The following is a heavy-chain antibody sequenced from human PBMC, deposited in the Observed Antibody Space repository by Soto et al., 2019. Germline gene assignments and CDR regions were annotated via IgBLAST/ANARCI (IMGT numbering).Heavy chain of an antibody. V-gene: IGHV1-3*05. Sequence: QVQLVQSGAEEKKPGASVKVSCKASGYTFTSYAMHWVRQAPGQRLEWMGWINAGNGNTKYSQKFQGRVTITRDTSASTAYMELSSLRSEDTAVYYCARDSGRNKTRQQLVTADWFDPWGQGTLVTVSS. D-gene: IGHD6-13*01. CDR2: INAGNGNT. J-gene: IGHJ5*02. CDR3: ARDSGRNKTRQQLVTADWFDP. CDR1: GYTFTSYA.